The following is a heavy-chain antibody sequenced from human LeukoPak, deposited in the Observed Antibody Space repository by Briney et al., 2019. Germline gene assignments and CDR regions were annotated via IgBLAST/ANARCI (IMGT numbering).Heavy chain of an antibody. CDR2: IKQDGSEI. V-gene: IGHV3-7*04. Sequence: GGSLRLSCAASGFTLNNAWMSWVRQAPGKGLEWVANIKQDGSEINYVDSVKGRFTISRDNAKNSMLLQMNSLRAEDTAVYYCARADYGGNLFFDYWGQGALVTVSS. J-gene: IGHJ4*02. CDR3: ARADYGGNLFFDY. CDR1: GFTLNNAW. D-gene: IGHD4-23*01.